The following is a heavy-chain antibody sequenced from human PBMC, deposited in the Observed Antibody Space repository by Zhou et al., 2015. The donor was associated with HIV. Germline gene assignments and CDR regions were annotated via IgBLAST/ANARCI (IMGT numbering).Heavy chain of an antibody. CDR1: GGTFSSYA. CDR3: VRNKDIVVVVAVMDGLDI. J-gene: IGHJ3*02. CDR2: IIPIFGTA. Sequence: QVQLVQSGAEVKKPGSSVKVSCKASGGTFSSYAISWVRQAPGQGLEWMGGIIPIFGTANYAQKFQGRVTITADESTSTAYMELSSLRSEDTAVYYCVRNKDIVVVVAVMDGLDIWGQGTMVTVSS. D-gene: IGHD2-15*01. V-gene: IGHV1-69*01.